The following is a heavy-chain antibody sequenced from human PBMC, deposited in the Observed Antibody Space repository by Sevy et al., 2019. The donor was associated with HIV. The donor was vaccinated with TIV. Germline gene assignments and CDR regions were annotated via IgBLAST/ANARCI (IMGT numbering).Heavy chain of an antibody. Sequence: GGSLRLSCAASGFSLNTYTMNWVRQAPGEGLEWVSSISRSGNYIYYADSVKGRFTISRDNAKNSLFLQMNNLRAEDTAVYYCARPYGSGSWEAFDIWGQGPMVTVSS. V-gene: IGHV3-21*01. D-gene: IGHD3-10*01. CDR2: ISRSGNYI. CDR1: GFSLNTYT. CDR3: ARPYGSGSWEAFDI. J-gene: IGHJ3*02.